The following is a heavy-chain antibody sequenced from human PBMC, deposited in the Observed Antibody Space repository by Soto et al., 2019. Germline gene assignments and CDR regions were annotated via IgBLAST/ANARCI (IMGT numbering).Heavy chain of an antibody. V-gene: IGHV5-51*01. J-gene: IGHJ6*02. Sequence: GESLKISCKGSGYSFTSYWIGWVRQMPGKGLEWMGIIYPGDSDTRYSPSFQGQVTISADKSISTAYLQWSSLKASDTAMYYCARQKRYFDWYRDCYGMDVWGQGTKVTVSS. CDR3: ARQKRYFDWYRDCYGMDV. D-gene: IGHD3-9*01. CDR1: GYSFTSYW. CDR2: IYPGDSDT.